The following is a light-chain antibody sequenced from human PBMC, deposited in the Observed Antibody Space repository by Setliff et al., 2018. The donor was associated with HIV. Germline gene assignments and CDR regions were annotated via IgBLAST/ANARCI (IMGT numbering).Light chain of an antibody. CDR1: NIGGKS. CDR3: QVWDTSSDHPYV. V-gene: IGLV3-21*04. Sequence: SYELTQPPSVSVAPGKTAKITCGGNNIGGKSIHWYQQKPGQAPVLVIYYDSDRPSGIPARFSGSNSGNTATLTISRVEAGDEADYYCQVWDTSSDHPYVFGTGTKVTVL. J-gene: IGLJ1*01. CDR2: YDS.